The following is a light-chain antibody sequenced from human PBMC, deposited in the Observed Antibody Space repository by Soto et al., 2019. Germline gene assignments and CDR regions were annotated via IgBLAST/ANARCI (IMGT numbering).Light chain of an antibody. CDR3: SSYAGTYRVV. Sequence: QSALTQPRSVSGSPGQSVTISCTGTSSDVGTYNHVSWYQQHPGKAPKVMIYDVNKRSSTVPDRFSGSKSGNTASLTISGLQAEDEADYYCSSYAGTYRVVFGGGTQLTVL. J-gene: IGLJ2*01. V-gene: IGLV2-11*01. CDR2: DVN. CDR1: SSDVGTYNH.